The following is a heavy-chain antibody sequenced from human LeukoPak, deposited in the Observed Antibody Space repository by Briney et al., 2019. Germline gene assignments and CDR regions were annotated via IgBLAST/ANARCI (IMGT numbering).Heavy chain of an antibody. V-gene: IGHV1-3*04. D-gene: IGHD3-16*01. CDR2: LHTATGNT. Sequence: ASAKVSCKASGYTFTNYAMHWVRQAPGQRLEWMGWLHTATGNTKYSQRFQGRVTITRDASASTAYMDLSSLRSEDTAVYYCARDSCFGYTCHDDAFDIWGQGTMVTVSS. CDR3: ARDSCFGYTCHDDAFDI. J-gene: IGHJ3*02. CDR1: GYTFTNYA.